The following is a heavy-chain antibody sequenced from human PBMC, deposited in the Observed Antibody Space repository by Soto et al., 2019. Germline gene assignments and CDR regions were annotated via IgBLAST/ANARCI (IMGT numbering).Heavy chain of an antibody. D-gene: IGHD5-12*01. Sequence: QVQLQESGPGLVKPSETLSLTCTVSGGSISSYYWSWIRQPPGKGLEWIGYIYYSGSTNYNPSLKSRVTISVDTSKNQFSLKLSSVTAADTAVYYCASSLVPYGYNGGDAFDIWGQGTMVTVSS. J-gene: IGHJ3*02. CDR2: IYYSGST. V-gene: IGHV4-59*01. CDR3: ASSLVPYGYNGGDAFDI. CDR1: GGSISSYY.